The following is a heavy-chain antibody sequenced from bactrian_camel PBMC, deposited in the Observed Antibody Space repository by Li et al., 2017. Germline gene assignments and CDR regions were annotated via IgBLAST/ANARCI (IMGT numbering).Heavy chain of an antibody. CDR1: GFTFSSYA. J-gene: IGHJ6*01. V-gene: IGHV3S42*01. CDR3: ATNRPQAMRADFGY. Sequence: VQLVESGGGSVQPGGSPRLSCEASGFTFSSYAMSWVRQAPGKGLEWISGLDSGGSSPTYGDSVKGRFTISRDNAKNTLYLQLNSLKTEDTALYYCATNRPQAMRADFGYWGQGTQVTVS. D-gene: IGHD3*01. CDR2: LDSGGSSP.